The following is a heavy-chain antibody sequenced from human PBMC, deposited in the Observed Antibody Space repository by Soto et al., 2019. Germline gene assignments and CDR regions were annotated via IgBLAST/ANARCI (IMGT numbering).Heavy chain of an antibody. D-gene: IGHD3-22*01. Sequence: PSVTRSLTCAVCGGCFSGYYWTWIRQPPGKGLEWIGFIYHTGTTYYNPSLKSRVTILVDRSKNQFFLKVYAVTAADTAVYSCDRLVNGYDSRGDSWSDPGVQGTL. CDR1: GGCFSGYY. V-gene: IGHV4-30-2*01. J-gene: IGHJ5*02. CDR3: DRLVNGYDSRGDSWSDP. CDR2: IYHTGTT.